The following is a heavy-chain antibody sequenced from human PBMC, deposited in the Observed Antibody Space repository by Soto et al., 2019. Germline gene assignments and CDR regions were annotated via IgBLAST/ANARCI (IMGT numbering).Heavy chain of an antibody. CDR2: IIPVSGTA. J-gene: IGHJ5*02. CDR3: ATVDRSVALVGWFDP. D-gene: IGHD2-8*02. V-gene: IGHV1-69*01. Sequence: QVHLEPSGAEVKKPGSSVKVSCKVSGGTFSSYVIIWVRQAPGQGLERMGGIIPVSGTANYAQKFHGRVTISADAATNTAYMELSSVRFDDTAVYYCATVDRSVALVGWFDPWGQGTLVTVSS. CDR1: GGTFSSYV.